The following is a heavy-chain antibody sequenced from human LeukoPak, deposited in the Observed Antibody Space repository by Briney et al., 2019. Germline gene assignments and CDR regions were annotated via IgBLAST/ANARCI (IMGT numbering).Heavy chain of an antibody. Sequence: PSETLSLTCAVYGASSSGYYWSWIRQPPGKGLEWIGEINHSGSTNYNPSLKSRVTISVDTSKNQFSLKLSSVTAADTAVYYCAREIPDIVVVPAAIGWFDPWGQGTLVTVSS. CDR2: INHSGST. J-gene: IGHJ5*02. CDR1: GASSSGYY. CDR3: AREIPDIVVVPAAIGWFDP. D-gene: IGHD2-2*02. V-gene: IGHV4-34*01.